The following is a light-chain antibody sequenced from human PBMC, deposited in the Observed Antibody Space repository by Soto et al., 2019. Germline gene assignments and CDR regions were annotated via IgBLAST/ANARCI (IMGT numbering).Light chain of an antibody. Sequence: QSALTQPAFVSGSPGQSITISCTGTSSDVGGYNYVSWYQQYPGKAPKLMIYDVSNRPSGVFNRFSGSKSGNTASLTISGLQTEDEADYYCSSYTISNTLVFGSGTKVTVL. J-gene: IGLJ1*01. CDR1: SSDVGGYNY. CDR2: DVS. CDR3: SSYTISNTLV. V-gene: IGLV2-14*01.